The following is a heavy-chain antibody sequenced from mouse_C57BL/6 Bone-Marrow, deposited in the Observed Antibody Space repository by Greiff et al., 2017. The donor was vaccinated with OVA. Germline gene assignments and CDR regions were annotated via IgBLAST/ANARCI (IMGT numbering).Heavy chain of an antibody. D-gene: IGHD1-1*01. CDR3: ARLRRFAMDY. V-gene: IGHV7-3*01. J-gene: IGHJ4*01. Sequence: EVKVVESGGGLVQPGGSLSLSCAASGFTFTDYYMSWVRQPPGKALEWLGFIRHKANGYTTEYSASVKGRFTISRDNSQSILYLQMNALRAEDSATYSCARLRRFAMDYWGTGTSVTVSS. CDR2: IRHKANGYTT. CDR1: GFTFTDYY.